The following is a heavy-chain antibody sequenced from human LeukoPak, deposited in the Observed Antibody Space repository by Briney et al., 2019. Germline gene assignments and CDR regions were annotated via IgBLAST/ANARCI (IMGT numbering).Heavy chain of an antibody. Sequence: SETLSLTCTVSGGSISSSSYYWGWIRQPPGKGLEWIGYIYYSGSTNYNPSLKSRVTISVDTSKNQFSLKLSSVTAADTAVYYCARDRTPYYYDSSGFDAHGGYFDYWGQGTLVTVSS. V-gene: IGHV4-61*01. D-gene: IGHD3-22*01. CDR2: IYYSGST. CDR1: GGSISSSSYY. CDR3: ARDRTPYYYDSSGFDAHGGYFDY. J-gene: IGHJ4*02.